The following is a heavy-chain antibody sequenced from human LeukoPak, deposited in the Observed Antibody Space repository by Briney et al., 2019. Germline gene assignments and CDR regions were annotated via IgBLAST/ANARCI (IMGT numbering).Heavy chain of an antibody. CDR3: AKLRREGYYMDV. CDR2: ISGSGGST. Sequence: SGGSLRLSCAASGFTFANYAMSWVRQAPGQGLEWVSAISGSGGSTYYADSVKGRFTISRDNSKNTLYLQMNSLRAEDTAVYYCAKLRREGYYMDVWGKGTTVTVSS. V-gene: IGHV3-23*01. CDR1: GFTFANYA. D-gene: IGHD1-26*01. J-gene: IGHJ6*03.